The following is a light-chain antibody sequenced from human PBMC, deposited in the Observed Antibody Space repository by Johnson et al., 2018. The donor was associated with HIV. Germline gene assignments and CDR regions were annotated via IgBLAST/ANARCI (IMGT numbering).Light chain of an antibody. Sequence: QSVLTQPPSVSAAPGQKVTISCSGSSSNIGNNYVSWYQQLPGTAPKLLIYENNKRPPGIPDRFSGSKSGTSATLGITGLQTGAEADYYCGTWDSSLSGVFGTGTKVTVL. CDR3: GTWDSSLSGV. V-gene: IGLV1-51*02. J-gene: IGLJ1*01. CDR2: ENN. CDR1: SSNIGNNY.